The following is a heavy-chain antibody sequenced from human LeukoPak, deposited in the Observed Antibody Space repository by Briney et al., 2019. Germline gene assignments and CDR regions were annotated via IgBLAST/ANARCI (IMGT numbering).Heavy chain of an antibody. CDR1: GGSISSGGYS. CDR2: IYHSGST. CDR3: ATSLAPDSPMDY. Sequence: KTSETLSLTCAVSGGSISSGGYSWSWIRQPPGKGLEWIGYIYHSGSTYYNPSLKSRVTISVDRSKNQFSLKLSSVTAADTAVYYCATSLAPDSPMDYWGQGTLVTVSS. J-gene: IGHJ4*02. D-gene: IGHD3-22*01. V-gene: IGHV4-30-2*01.